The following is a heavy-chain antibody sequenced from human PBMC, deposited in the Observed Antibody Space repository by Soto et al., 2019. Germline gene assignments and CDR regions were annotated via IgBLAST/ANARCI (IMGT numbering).Heavy chain of an antibody. CDR3: AKDWGGRLDF. J-gene: IGHJ4*02. D-gene: IGHD7-27*01. CDR2: ISYDVSNR. V-gene: IGHV3-30*18. Sequence: PGGSLRLSCVASGFTFSSYGMHWVRQAPGKGLEWVTIISYDVSNRNYGDSVKGRFTVSRDNPGNTLSLQMNSLRSEDTGIYYCAKDWGGRLDFWGQGARVTVYS. CDR1: GFTFSSYG.